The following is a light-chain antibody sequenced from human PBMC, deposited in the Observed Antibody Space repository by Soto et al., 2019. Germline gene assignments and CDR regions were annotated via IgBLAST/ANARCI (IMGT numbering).Light chain of an antibody. CDR1: RTIDTY. CDR3: QQYDAWPPGT. CDR2: GAS. Sequence: DIVMTQSPAFVSASLGERVTLSCRASRTIDTYLAWFQHGLGQPPRLLIFGASVRAPGVPPRFSGGGSGTEFTLTINSLRSEDFAVYFCQQYDAWPPGTFGGGTTVEI. V-gene: IGKV3-15*01. J-gene: IGKJ4*01.